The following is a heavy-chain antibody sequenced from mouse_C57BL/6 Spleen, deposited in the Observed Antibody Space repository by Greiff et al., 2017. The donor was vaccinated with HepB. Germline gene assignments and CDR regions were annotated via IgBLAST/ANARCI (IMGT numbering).Heavy chain of an antibody. J-gene: IGHJ2*01. Sequence: VKLVESGAELVRPGASVKLSCKASGYTFTDYYINWVKQRPGQGLEWIARIYPGSGNTYYNEKFKGKATLTAEKSSSTAYMQLSSLTSEDSAVYFCARGGVVDYFDYWGQGTTLTVSS. CDR1: GYTFTDYY. CDR2: IYPGSGNT. V-gene: IGHV1-76*01. D-gene: IGHD1-1*01. CDR3: ARGGVVDYFDY.